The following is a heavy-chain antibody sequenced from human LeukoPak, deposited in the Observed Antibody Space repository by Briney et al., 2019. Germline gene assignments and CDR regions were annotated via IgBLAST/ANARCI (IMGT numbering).Heavy chain of an antibody. CDR3: AIDYGDAFDI. Sequence: SETLSLTCTVSGGSISRSGTYWGWIRQPPGKGLEWIGEINHSGSTNYNPSLKSRVTISVDTSKKQFSLKLSSVTAADTAVYYCAIDYGDAFDIWGQGTMVTVSS. CDR1: GGSISRSGTY. CDR2: INHSGST. V-gene: IGHV4-39*07. D-gene: IGHD4-17*01. J-gene: IGHJ3*02.